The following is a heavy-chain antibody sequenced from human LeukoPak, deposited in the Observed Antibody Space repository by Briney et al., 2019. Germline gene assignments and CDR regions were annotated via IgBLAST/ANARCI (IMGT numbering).Heavy chain of an antibody. CDR1: GGSISSGSYY. J-gene: IGHJ4*02. Sequence: PETLSLTCTVSGGSISSGSYYWSWIRQPPGKGLEWIGEINHSGSTNYNPSLKSRVTISVDTSKNQFSLKLSSVTAADTAVYYCARASYDILTGYYTESTFDYWGQGTLVTVSS. D-gene: IGHD3-9*01. V-gene: IGHV4-39*07. CDR2: INHSGST. CDR3: ARASYDILTGYYTESTFDY.